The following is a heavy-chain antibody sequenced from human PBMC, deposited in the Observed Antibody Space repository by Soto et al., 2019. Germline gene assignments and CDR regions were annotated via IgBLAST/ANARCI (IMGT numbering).Heavy chain of an antibody. CDR3: AKRSPYSSGWYSPIFDY. J-gene: IGHJ4*02. Sequence: PEGSLRLSCAASGFSFSDYAMSWVRQAPGKGLEWVSVISESGGSTHYADSVRGRFTVSRDNSKNSLSLRMNSLRDEDTAVYFCAKRSPYSSGWYSPIFDYWGQGALVTVSS. V-gene: IGHV3-23*01. D-gene: IGHD6-13*01. CDR1: GFSFSDYA. CDR2: ISESGGST.